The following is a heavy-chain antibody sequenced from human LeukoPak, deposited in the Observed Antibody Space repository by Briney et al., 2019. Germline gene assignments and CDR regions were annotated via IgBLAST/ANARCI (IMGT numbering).Heavy chain of an antibody. D-gene: IGHD2-15*01. Sequence: SETLSLTCTVSGGSISSYYWSWIRQPAGKGLEWIGRIYTSGSTNYNTSLKSRVTMSVDTSKNQFPLKLSSVTAADTAVYYCARSAEEGYCSGGSCYPYQVDAYWGQGTLVTVSS. CDR1: GGSISSYY. CDR3: ARSAEEGYCSGGSCYPYQVDAY. J-gene: IGHJ4*02. CDR2: IYTSGST. V-gene: IGHV4-4*07.